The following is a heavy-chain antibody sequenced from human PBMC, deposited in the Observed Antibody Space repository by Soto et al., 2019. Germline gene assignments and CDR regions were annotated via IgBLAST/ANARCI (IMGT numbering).Heavy chain of an antibody. D-gene: IGHD2-2*01. V-gene: IGHV3-21*01. CDR2: IGSSGGYI. CDR3: AREKKHQSLGGRFGMDV. Sequence: GSLRLSCAVSGFIFSDFSMNWVRQAPGKGLEWVASIGSSGGYIFYADSVKGRFTISRDNAKKSLDLQINSLRAEDTAVYYCAREKKHQSLGGRFGMDVWGQGTRVTVSS. CDR1: GFIFSDFS. J-gene: IGHJ6*02.